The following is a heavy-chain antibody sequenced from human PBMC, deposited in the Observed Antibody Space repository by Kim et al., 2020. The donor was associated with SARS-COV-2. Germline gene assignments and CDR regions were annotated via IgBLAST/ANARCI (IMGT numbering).Heavy chain of an antibody. CDR1: GGTFSSSG. CDR3: AGVRGLILQAAFHV. V-gene: IGHV1-69*13. CDR2: IIPISATA. D-gene: IGHD3-10*01. J-gene: IGHJ3*01. Sequence: SVKVSCKASGGTFSSSGINWVRQAPGQGLEWMGGIIPISATAIYAQKFQGRVAITADDSTNTAYMELSSLRSEDTAVYYCAGVRGLILQAAFHVWGQGTMVTVSS.